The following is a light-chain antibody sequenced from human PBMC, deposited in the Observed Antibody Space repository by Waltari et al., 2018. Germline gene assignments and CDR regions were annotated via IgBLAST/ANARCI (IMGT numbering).Light chain of an antibody. CDR3: QEYGTRPAT. CDR2: DAS. CDR1: ESIGRT. Sequence: EIVLTQSPGTLSLSQGERATLACRASESIGRTLAWYQQKPGQPPRLIVYDASSRATGIPGRFSGSGSGTDFSLTISRLEPEDFAVYYCQEYGTRPATFGQGTKVEIK. J-gene: IGKJ1*01. V-gene: IGKV3-20*01.